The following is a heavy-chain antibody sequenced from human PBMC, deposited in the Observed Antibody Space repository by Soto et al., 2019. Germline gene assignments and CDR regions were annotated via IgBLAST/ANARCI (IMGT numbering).Heavy chain of an antibody. CDR3: ATLKGGYRRDYYGMDV. Sequence: PSETLSLTCTVSGGSISSGGYYWSWIRQHPGKGLEWIGYIYYSGSTYYNPSLKSRVTISVDTSKNQFSLNLSSVSAVVTAVYYCATLKGGYRRDYYGMDVWGQGTTVSVSS. CDR1: GGSISSGGYY. D-gene: IGHD6-13*01. CDR2: IYYSGST. J-gene: IGHJ6*02. V-gene: IGHV4-31*03.